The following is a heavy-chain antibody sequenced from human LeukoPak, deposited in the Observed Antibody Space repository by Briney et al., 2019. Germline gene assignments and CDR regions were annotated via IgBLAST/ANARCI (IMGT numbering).Heavy chain of an antibody. D-gene: IGHD4-17*01. J-gene: IGHJ4*02. Sequence: PGGSLRLSCAASGFTFSSYAMSWVRQAPGKGLVWVSRINSDGSSTSYADSVKGRFTISRDNAKNTLYLQMNSLRAEDTAVYYCANHFDYGDYLPHHWGQGTLVTVSS. CDR1: GFTFSSYA. V-gene: IGHV3-74*01. CDR2: INSDGSST. CDR3: ANHFDYGDYLPHH.